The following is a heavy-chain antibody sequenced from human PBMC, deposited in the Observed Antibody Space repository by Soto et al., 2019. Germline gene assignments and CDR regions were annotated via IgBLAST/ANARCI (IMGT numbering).Heavy chain of an antibody. CDR2: TYYRSKWYN. Sequence: QTLSHTCALSGDSVSSNRVAWKWIRQTPSRGLEWLGRTYYRSKWYNEYAVSVKSRITIDPDTSKNQFSLQLSSVTPEDTAVYYCVRTTAVAGDYWGQGTLVT. D-gene: IGHD6-19*01. V-gene: IGHV6-1*01. CDR3: VRTTAVAGDY. J-gene: IGHJ4*02. CDR1: GDSVSSNRVA.